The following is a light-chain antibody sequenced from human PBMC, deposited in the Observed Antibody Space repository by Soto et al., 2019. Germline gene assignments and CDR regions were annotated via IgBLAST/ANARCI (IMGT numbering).Light chain of an antibody. Sequence: SYELTQPPSVSVSPGQTASITCSGDKLGDKYACWYQQKQGQSPVLVIYQDSKRPSGIPERFSGSNSGNTATLTISGTQAMAESDYYCQAWDSSFVVFGGGTQLTVL. J-gene: IGLJ2*01. V-gene: IGLV3-1*01. CDR1: KLGDKY. CDR2: QDS. CDR3: QAWDSSFVV.